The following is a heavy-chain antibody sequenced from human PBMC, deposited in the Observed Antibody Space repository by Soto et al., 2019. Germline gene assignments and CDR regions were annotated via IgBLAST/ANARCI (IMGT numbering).Heavy chain of an antibody. J-gene: IGHJ4*02. CDR3: TRVTDCSSTSCLAPHFDY. Sequence: GGSLRLSCTASGFTFGDYAMSWFRQAPGKGLEWVGFIRSKAYGGTTEYAASVKGRFTISRDDSKSIAYLQMNSLKTEDTAVYYCTRVTDCSSTSCLAPHFDYWGQGTLVTVSS. V-gene: IGHV3-49*03. CDR2: IRSKAYGGTT. CDR1: GFTFGDYA. D-gene: IGHD2-2*01.